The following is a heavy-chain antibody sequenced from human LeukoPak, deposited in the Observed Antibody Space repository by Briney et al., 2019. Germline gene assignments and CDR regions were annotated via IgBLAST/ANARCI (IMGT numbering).Heavy chain of an antibody. D-gene: IGHD5-24*01. CDR2: IYFSGST. V-gene: IGHV4-30-4*07. CDR3: VRRDGYTLYNWFDP. Sequence: SQTLSLTCAASGGSISSTSYSWSWIRQPAGKGLEWIGYIYFSGSTYYNPSLKSRVTISLDASKNQFSLKLNSVTAADTAVYYCVRRDGYTLYNWFDPWGQGTLVTVSS. J-gene: IGHJ5*02. CDR1: GGSISSTSYS.